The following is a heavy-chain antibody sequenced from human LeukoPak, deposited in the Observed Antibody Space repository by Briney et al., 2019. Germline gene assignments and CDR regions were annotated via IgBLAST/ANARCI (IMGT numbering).Heavy chain of an antibody. Sequence: SETLSLTCTVSGGSISGDDYYWNWIRQPPGKGLEWIGYISYSGSAYYNPSLRSRVTISVDTSQNQFSLKLSSVTAADTAVYYCARDLNVYDAFDIWGQGTMVTVSS. CDR2: ISYSGSA. D-gene: IGHD3-16*01. CDR3: ARDLNVYDAFDI. CDR1: GGSISGDDYY. V-gene: IGHV4-30-4*02. J-gene: IGHJ3*02.